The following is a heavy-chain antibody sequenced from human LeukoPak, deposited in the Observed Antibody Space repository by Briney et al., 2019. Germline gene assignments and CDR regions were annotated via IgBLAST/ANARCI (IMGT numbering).Heavy chain of an antibody. Sequence: GASVKVSCKASGYTFTGYYMHWVRQAPGQGLEWMGWINPNSGGTNYAQKFQGRVTMTRDTSISTAYTELSRLRSDDTAVYYCARDQRGYCSSTSCSNNWFDPWGQGTLVTVSS. CDR3: ARDQRGYCSSTSCSNNWFDP. CDR1: GYTFTGYY. V-gene: IGHV1-2*02. J-gene: IGHJ5*02. CDR2: INPNSGGT. D-gene: IGHD2-2*03.